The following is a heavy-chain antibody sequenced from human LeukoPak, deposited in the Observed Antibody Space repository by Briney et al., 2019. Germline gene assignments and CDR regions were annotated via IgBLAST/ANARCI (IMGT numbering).Heavy chain of an antibody. CDR2: ISSSGSTT. CDR3: ARVPYYDFWSGYLADY. V-gene: IGHV3-11*04. CDR1: GFTFSDYY. Sequence: GGSLRLSCAASGFTFSDYYMSWIRQAPGKGLEWVSYISSSGSTTYYADSVKGRFTISRDNAKNSLYLQMNSLRAEDTAVYYCARVPYYDFWSGYLADYWGQGTLVTVSS. J-gene: IGHJ4*02. D-gene: IGHD3-3*01.